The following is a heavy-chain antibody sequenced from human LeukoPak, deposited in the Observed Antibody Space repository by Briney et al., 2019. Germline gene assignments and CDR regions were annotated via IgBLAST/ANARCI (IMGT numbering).Heavy chain of an antibody. Sequence: GGSLRLSCAASGFTFSTYGMHWVRQAPGKGLEWVALISYDGNNRYYADSVKGRFTISRDNSKNTLYLQMGSLGVEDTAVYYCARDIGLRKAAPPGWFDPWGQGALVTVSS. CDR1: GFTFSTYG. V-gene: IGHV3-30*03. CDR3: ARDIGLRKAAPPGWFDP. J-gene: IGHJ5*02. CDR2: ISYDGNNR. D-gene: IGHD6-6*01.